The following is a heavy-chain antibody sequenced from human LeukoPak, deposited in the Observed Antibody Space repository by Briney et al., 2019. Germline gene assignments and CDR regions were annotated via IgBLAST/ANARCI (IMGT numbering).Heavy chain of an antibody. CDR1: GVTFRSYG. D-gene: IGHD3-10*01. J-gene: IGHJ4*02. V-gene: IGHV3-33*08. CDR3: ARDLYYGSGSPFN. CDR2: IWYDGSNK. Sequence: PGGSLRLSCAVSGVTFRSYGMHWVRQAPGKGLEWVAVIWYDGSNKYYADSVKGRFTISRDNSKDMLYLQMNSLRAEDTAVYYCARDLYYGSGSPFNWGQGTLVTVSS.